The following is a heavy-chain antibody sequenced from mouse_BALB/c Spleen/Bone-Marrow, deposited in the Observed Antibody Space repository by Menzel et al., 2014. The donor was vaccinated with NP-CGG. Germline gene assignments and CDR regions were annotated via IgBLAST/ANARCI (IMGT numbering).Heavy chain of an antibody. CDR3: ARGEKNYGNLLDY. V-gene: IGHV3-6*02. CDR1: GYSITNGYY. Sequence: EVKLVESGPGLVKPSQSLSLTCSVTGYSITNGYYWNWIRQFPGNKLEWMGYISYDGSSNYNPSLKNRISVTRDTSKNQFFLKLNSVTTEDTATYFCARGEKNYGNLLDYWGQGTTLTVSS. CDR2: ISYDGSS. D-gene: IGHD2-1*01. J-gene: IGHJ2*01.